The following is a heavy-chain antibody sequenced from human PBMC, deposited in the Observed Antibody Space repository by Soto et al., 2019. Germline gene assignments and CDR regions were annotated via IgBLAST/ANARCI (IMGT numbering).Heavy chain of an antibody. D-gene: IGHD6-13*01. CDR2: IYHSGST. Sequence: SETLSLTCAVSGGSISSSNWWSWVRQPPGKGLEWIGEIYHSGSTNYNPSLKSRVTISVDKSKNQFSLKLSSVTAADTAVYYCARLAAAGRWDYYYGMDVWGQGTTVTVSS. CDR3: ARLAAAGRWDYYYGMDV. J-gene: IGHJ6*02. V-gene: IGHV4-4*02. CDR1: GGSISSSNW.